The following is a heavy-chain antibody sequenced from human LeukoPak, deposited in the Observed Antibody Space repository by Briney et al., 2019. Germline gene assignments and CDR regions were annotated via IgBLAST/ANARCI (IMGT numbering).Heavy chain of an antibody. J-gene: IGHJ4*02. D-gene: IGHD2-15*01. CDR1: GFTFSSHW. Sequence: GSLRLSCAASGFTFSSHWMHWVRQAPGKGPVWVTGINTEGSSTNYAESVKGRFTISRDDAKNTLYLQMNSLRAEDTAVYYCARDRYSHFDYWGQGTLVTVSS. CDR2: INTEGSST. V-gene: IGHV3-74*01. CDR3: ARDRYSHFDY.